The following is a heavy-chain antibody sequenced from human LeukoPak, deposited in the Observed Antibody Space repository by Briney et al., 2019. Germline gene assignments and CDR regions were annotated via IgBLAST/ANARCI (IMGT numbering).Heavy chain of an antibody. CDR1: GYTFTSYG. CDR3: ARVVGDGYDPAHY. Sequence: ASVKVSCKAFGYTFTSYGISWVRQAPGQGLEWMGWISAYSGHANYAQELQGRVTMTTDTSTSTAYMELRSLRSDDTAMYYCARVVGDGYDPAHYWGQGTLVTVSS. J-gene: IGHJ4*02. CDR2: ISAYSGHA. V-gene: IGHV1-18*01. D-gene: IGHD5-12*01.